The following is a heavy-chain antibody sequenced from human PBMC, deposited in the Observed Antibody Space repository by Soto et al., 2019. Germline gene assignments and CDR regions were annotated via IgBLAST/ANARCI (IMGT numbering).Heavy chain of an antibody. Sequence: ASVEVSCEDSGFTFTCYGISWVRQAPGQGLEWMGWISAYNGNTNYAQKLQGRVTMTTDTSTSTAYMELRSLRSDDTAVYYCARDRDIGYDLRHQLAEITWFDPWGQGTLVTVSS. CDR3: ARDRDIGYDLRHQLAEITWFDP. J-gene: IGHJ5*02. CDR2: ISAYNGNT. V-gene: IGHV1-18*01. D-gene: IGHD5-12*01. CDR1: GFTFTCYG.